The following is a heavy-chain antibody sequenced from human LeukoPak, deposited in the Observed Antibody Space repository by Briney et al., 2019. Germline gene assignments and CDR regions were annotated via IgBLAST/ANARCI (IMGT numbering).Heavy chain of an antibody. CDR2: ISGSGGST. CDR3: ARDGIAARQVYYYYYMDV. V-gene: IGHV3-23*01. J-gene: IGHJ6*03. Sequence: GGSLRLSCAASGFTFSSYAMSWVRQAPGKGLEWVSAISGSGGSTYYADSVKGRFTISRDNSKNTLYLQMNSLRAEDTAVYYCARDGIAARQVYYYYYMDVWGKGTTVTVSS. D-gene: IGHD6-6*01. CDR1: GFTFSSYA.